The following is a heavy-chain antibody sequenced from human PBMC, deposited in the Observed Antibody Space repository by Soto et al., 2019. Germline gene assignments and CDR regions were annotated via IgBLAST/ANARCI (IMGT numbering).Heavy chain of an antibody. CDR3: ARDLAAAAY. Sequence: QVQLVQSGAEVKKPGASVKVSCKASGYIFTNYYIHWVRQAPGQGLEWMAIINPLPTSGSTNYAKKFQGRVTVTRDTSTSTVYLELSSLRSDDTVVYYCARDLAAAAYWGQGTLVTVSS. V-gene: IGHV1-46*01. CDR2: INPLPTSGST. D-gene: IGHD6-13*01. J-gene: IGHJ4*02. CDR1: GYIFTNYY.